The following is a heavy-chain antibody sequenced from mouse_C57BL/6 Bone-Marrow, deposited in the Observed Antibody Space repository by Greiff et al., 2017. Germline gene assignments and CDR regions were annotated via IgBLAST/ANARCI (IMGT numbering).Heavy chain of an antibody. CDR3: ARDLANWGFDY. V-gene: IGHV5-16*01. CDR1: GFTFSDYY. Sequence: EVQLMESEGGLVQPGSSMKLSCTASGFTFSDYYMAWVRQVPEKGLEWVANINYDGSSTYYLDSLKSRFIISRDNAKNILYLQMSSLKSEDTATYYCARDLANWGFDYWGQGTTLTVSS. CDR2: INYDGSST. J-gene: IGHJ2*01. D-gene: IGHD4-1*01.